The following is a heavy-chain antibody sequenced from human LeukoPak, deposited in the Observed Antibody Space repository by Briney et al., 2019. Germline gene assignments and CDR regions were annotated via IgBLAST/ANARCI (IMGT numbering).Heavy chain of an antibody. CDR2: IYYSGST. D-gene: IGHD1-14*01. Sequence: SQTLSLTCTVSGGSISSGDYYWSWIRQPPGKGLEWIGYIYYSGSTNYNPSLKSRVTISVDTSKNQFSLKLSSVTAADTAVYYCARAEVATGLFYFDYWGQGTLVTVSS. CDR3: ARAEVATGLFYFDY. J-gene: IGHJ4*02. CDR1: GGSISSGDYY. V-gene: IGHV4-30-4*01.